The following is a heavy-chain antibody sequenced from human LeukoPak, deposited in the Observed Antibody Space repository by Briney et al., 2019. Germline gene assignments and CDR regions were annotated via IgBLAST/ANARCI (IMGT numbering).Heavy chain of an antibody. CDR1: GGSFSGYY. V-gene: IGHV4-34*01. Sequence: PSETLSLTCAVYGGSFSGYYWSWIRQPPGKGLEWIGEINHSGSTNYNPSLKSRVTISVDTSKNQFSLKLSSVTAADTAVYYCARGGPNIVVVPAANPYYYYMDVWGKGTTVTISS. CDR3: ARGGPNIVVVPAANPYYYYMDV. D-gene: IGHD2-2*01. CDR2: INHSGST. J-gene: IGHJ6*03.